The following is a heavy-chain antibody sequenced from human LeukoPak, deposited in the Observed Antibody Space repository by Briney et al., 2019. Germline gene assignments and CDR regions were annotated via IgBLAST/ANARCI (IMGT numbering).Heavy chain of an antibody. CDR3: TRGDDTGAYSFPIFDY. CDR2: IRSKAYGGTT. D-gene: IGHD2-8*02. J-gene: IGHJ4*02. Sequence: PGGSLRLSCTASGFTFSDYYMSWIRQAPGKGLEWVGFIRSKAYGGTTEYAASVKGRFTLSRDDSKSNAYLQMNSLKTEDTAVYYCTRGDDTGAYSFPIFDYWGQGTLVTVSS. CDR1: GFTFSDYY. V-gene: IGHV3-49*03.